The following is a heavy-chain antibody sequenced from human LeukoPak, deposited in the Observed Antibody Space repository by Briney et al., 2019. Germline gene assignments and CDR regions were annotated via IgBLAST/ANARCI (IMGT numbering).Heavy chain of an antibody. CDR2: IKSDGSDT. J-gene: IGHJ4*02. CDR3: AKDARYFDY. Sequence: GGSLRLSCAASGFTLSSYWMHWVRQVPGKGLVWVSRIKSDGSDTRYADSVKGRFTISRDNAKNTLYLQMNSLRAEDTAVYYCAKDARYFDYWGQGTLVTVSS. V-gene: IGHV3-74*01. CDR1: GFTLSSYW.